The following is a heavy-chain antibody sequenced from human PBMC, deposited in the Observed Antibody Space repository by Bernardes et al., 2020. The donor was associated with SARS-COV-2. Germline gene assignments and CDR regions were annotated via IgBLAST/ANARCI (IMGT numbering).Heavy chain of an antibody. J-gene: IGHJ3*02. V-gene: IGHV4-59*01. CDR3: ARISLGYYDILTGSSPVDAFDI. D-gene: IGHD3-9*01. Sequence: SETLSLTCTVSGGSISSYYWSWIRQPPGKGLECIGYMYYSGSTNYNPSLKSRVTISVDTSKNQFSLKLSSVTAADTAVYYCARISLGYYDILTGSSPVDAFDIWGQGALVTVSS. CDR2: MYYSGST. CDR1: GGSISSYY.